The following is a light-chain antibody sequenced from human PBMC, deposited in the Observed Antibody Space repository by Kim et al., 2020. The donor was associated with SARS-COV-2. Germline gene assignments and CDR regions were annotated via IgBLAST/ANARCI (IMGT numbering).Light chain of an antibody. CDR1: KLGDKY. Sequence: SYELTQPPSVSVSPGQTASITCSGDKLGDKYVSWYQQRPGQSPVLGIYQDNKRPSGIPERLSGSNSGNTTTLTISGTQATDEADYYCQAWDSSNVVFGG. CDR2: QDN. CDR3: QAWDSSNVV. V-gene: IGLV3-1*01. J-gene: IGLJ2*01.